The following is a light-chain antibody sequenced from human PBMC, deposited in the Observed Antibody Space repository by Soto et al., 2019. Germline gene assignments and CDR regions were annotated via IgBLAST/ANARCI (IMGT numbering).Light chain of an antibody. CDR2: DIS. J-gene: IGKJ5*01. V-gene: IGKV3-15*01. Sequence: EVVMTQSPATLSVSPGERATLSCRASQTVSRNLAWYQQRPGQSPRLLIYDISTRAAGVPARFSGSGSETEFTLTIRSLQSEDFAVYFCQKYNNWPSFGQGTRLEIK. CDR3: QKYNNWPS. CDR1: QTVSRN.